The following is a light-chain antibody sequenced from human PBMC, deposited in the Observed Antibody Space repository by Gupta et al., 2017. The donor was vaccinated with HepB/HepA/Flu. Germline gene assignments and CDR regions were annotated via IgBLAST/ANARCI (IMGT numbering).Light chain of an antibody. CDR2: WAS. CDR3: QQYFKTPVA. V-gene: IGKV4-1*01. Sequence: DIVVTHSPDSLPVSLGVRATINCRSSQNVFNTSNNKNHFAWYQQKVGQPPRLFLYWASTPQSGVPSRFSGSGSGTDFTLTITSLQAEDVAVYYCQQYFKTPVAFGQGTKVEIK. J-gene: IGKJ1*01. CDR1: QNVFNTSNNKNH.